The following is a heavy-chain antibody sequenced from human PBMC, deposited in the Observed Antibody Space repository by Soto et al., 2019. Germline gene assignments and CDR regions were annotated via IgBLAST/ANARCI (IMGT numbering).Heavy chain of an antibody. V-gene: IGHV4-39*01. D-gene: IGHD5-12*01. Sequence: QLQLQESGPGLVKPSETLSLTCTVSGGSISSSSYYWGWIRQPPGKGLEWIGSIYYSGSTYYNPSLKSRVTISVDTSKNQFALKLSSVTAADTAVYYCARSHVDIVANWGQGTLVTVSS. CDR2: IYYSGST. CDR3: ARSHVDIVAN. CDR1: GGSISSSSYY. J-gene: IGHJ4*02.